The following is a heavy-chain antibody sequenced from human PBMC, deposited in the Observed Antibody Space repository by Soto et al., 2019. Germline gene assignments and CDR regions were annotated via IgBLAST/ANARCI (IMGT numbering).Heavy chain of an antibody. CDR2: IYYTGNK. D-gene: IGHD6-6*01. Sequence: PSETRSLTWTVSGGSISSSTYYWDWIRQPPGKGLEWIGAIYYTGNKNYNPSLESRVTMSVDTSKNQFSLKLSSVTPTDTAVYYCARRSSSSLGSLFDPWGRGILVTVSS. J-gene: IGHJ5*02. CDR1: GGSISSSTYY. V-gene: IGHV4-39*01. CDR3: ARRSSSSLGSLFDP.